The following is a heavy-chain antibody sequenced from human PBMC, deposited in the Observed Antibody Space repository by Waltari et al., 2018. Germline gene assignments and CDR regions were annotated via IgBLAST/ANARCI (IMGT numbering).Heavy chain of an antibody. D-gene: IGHD3-22*01. CDR1: GGSSSVYY. CDR3: ARLPTYYYDSSGYYYFDY. J-gene: IGHJ4*02. CDR2: IKHSGSA. Sequence: QVQLQQWGAGLLKPSETLSLTCAVNGGSSSVYYWSWTRQPPGKGLEWIGEIKHSGSANYNPTLKRRVSMSVDTSKNQVSLRLRSVTAADTAVYYCARLPTYYYDSSGYYYFDYWGQGTLVTVSS. V-gene: IGHV4-34*01.